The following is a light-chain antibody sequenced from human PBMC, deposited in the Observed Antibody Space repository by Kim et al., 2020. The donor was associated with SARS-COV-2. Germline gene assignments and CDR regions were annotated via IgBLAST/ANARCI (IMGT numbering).Light chain of an antibody. Sequence: TVTIAGTRRMASSARTYGQWYPQRPGSAPTTVIYEDNQRPSGVPDRFSGSIDSSSNAASLTISGLKTEDEADYYCQSYDSSNQDVVFGGGTQLTVL. CDR1: MASSARTY. CDR3: QSYDSSNQDVV. J-gene: IGLJ2*01. CDR2: EDN. V-gene: IGLV6-57*03.